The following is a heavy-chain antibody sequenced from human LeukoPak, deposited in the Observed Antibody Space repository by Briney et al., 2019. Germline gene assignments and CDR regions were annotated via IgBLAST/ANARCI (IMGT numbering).Heavy chain of an antibody. Sequence: SQTLSLTCTVSGGSISSGGYYWSWIRQHPGRGLEWIGYVYSGGSTFYNAPLQSRVTISVDTSKNQFSLKLNSVTAADTAVYHCARGHRDYDVRWFDPWGQGTLVTVSS. CDR2: VYSGGST. V-gene: IGHV4-31*03. D-gene: IGHD5-12*01. CDR1: GGSISSGGYY. J-gene: IGHJ5*02. CDR3: ARGHRDYDVRWFDP.